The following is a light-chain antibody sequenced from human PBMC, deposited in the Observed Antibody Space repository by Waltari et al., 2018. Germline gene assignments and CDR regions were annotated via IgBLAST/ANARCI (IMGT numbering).Light chain of an antibody. CDR1: QSIGDY. V-gene: IGKV1-39*01. CDR3: QQSYTTPWT. CDR2: AAS. Sequence: DIQMTQSPSSLSASVGDRVTITCRASQSIGDYLNWYQQRPGKAPKLLRYAASSLQSGVPSRFSGSRSGTDFILTISSLQPEDFATYSCQQSYTTPWTFGQGTKVEI. J-gene: IGKJ1*01.